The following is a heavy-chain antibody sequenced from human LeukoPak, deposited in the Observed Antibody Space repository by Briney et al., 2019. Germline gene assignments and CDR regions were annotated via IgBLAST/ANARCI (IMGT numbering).Heavy chain of an antibody. CDR1: GGSISSSSYY. CDR3: ARQADGRFGWFDP. Sequence: SETLSLTCTVSGGSISSSSYYWGWIRQPPGKGLEWIGSIYYSGSTYYNPSLKSRVTISVDTSKNQFSLKLSSVTAADTAVYYCARQADGRFGWFDPWGQGTLVTVSS. D-gene: IGHD3-10*01. CDR2: IYYSGST. V-gene: IGHV4-39*01. J-gene: IGHJ5*02.